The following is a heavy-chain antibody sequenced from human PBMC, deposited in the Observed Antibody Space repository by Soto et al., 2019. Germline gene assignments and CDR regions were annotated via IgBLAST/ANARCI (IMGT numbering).Heavy chain of an antibody. V-gene: IGHV4-4*07. CDR1: GGSISSYY. D-gene: IGHD1-26*01. J-gene: IGHJ6*02. Sequence: SETLSLTCTVSGGSISSYYLSWIRQPAGKGLEWIGRIYTSGSTNYNPSLKSRVTMSVDTSKNQFSLKLSSVTAADTAVYYCARDPPDSGIYYYGMDVWGQGTTVNVSS. CDR2: IYTSGST. CDR3: ARDPPDSGIYYYGMDV.